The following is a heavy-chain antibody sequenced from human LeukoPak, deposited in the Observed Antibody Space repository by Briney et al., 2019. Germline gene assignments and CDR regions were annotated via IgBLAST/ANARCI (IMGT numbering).Heavy chain of an antibody. V-gene: IGHV4-39*07. CDR3: ARTGDSTITISRVPDRDYFDY. Sequence: PSETLSLTCTVSGGSISSSSYYWGWIRQPPGKGLEWIGSIYYSGSTYYNPSLKGRVTISVDTSKNQFSLKLSSVTAADTAVYYCARTGDSTITISRVPDRDYFDYWGQGTLVTVS. CDR2: IYYSGST. D-gene: IGHD3-3*01. J-gene: IGHJ4*02. CDR1: GGSISSSSYY.